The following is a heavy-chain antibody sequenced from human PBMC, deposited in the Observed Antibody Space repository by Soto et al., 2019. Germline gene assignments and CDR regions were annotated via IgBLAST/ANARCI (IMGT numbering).Heavy chain of an antibody. Sequence: EVQLLESGGGLVQPGGSLRLACAASGFTFSSYAMSWVRQAPGKGLEWVSGISGSGGSTFYADSARGRFTISRHNSKNTVYLQMNSLRAEDTAVYYCAKKEGPNYYYGMDDWGQGTTVTVSS. CDR1: GFTFSSYA. CDR2: ISGSGGST. V-gene: IGHV3-23*01. J-gene: IGHJ6*02. CDR3: AKKEGPNYYYGMDD.